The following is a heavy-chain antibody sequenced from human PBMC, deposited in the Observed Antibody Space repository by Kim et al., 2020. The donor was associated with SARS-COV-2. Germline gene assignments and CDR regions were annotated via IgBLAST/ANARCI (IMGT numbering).Heavy chain of an antibody. CDR1: GFTFSGFW. D-gene: IGHD2-21*02. Sequence: GGSLRLSCAASGFTFSGFWMSWVRQAPGKGLEWVANIKEDGTETYYLDSVEGRFTISRDNAKNSLYLQMNSLRAEDTAVYYCTRERVTGKSHFDYWGQGTLVTVSS. J-gene: IGHJ4*02. CDR3: TRERVTGKSHFDY. CDR2: IKEDGTET. V-gene: IGHV3-7*01.